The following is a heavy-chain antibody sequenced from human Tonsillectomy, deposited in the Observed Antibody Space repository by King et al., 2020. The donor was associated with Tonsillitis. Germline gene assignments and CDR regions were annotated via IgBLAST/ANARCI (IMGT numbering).Heavy chain of an antibody. Sequence: VQLVESGGGVVQPGRSLRLSCAASGFTISNYAMHWVRQAPGKGLEWVAVISYDGSNKYYADSVKGRFTISRDNSKNTLYLQMNSLRAEDTAVYYCARHDYGAYYFDYWGQGTLVTVSS. V-gene: IGHV3-30*04. CDR3: ARHDYGAYYFDY. D-gene: IGHD4-17*01. CDR1: GFTISNYA. CDR2: ISYDGSNK. J-gene: IGHJ4*02.